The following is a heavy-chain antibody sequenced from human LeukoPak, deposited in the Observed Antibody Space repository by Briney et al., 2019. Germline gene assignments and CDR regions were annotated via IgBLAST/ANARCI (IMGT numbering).Heavy chain of an antibody. CDR3: ARGDGYYYDSSGARFDY. CDR2: INHSGST. Sequence: SETLSLTCAVYGGSFSGYYWSWIRQPPGKGLEWIGEINHSGSTNYNPSLKSRVTISVDTSKNQFSLKLSSVTAADTAVYYCARGDGYYYDSSGARFDYWGQGTLVTVSS. J-gene: IGHJ4*02. D-gene: IGHD3-22*01. CDR1: GGSFSGYY. V-gene: IGHV4-34*01.